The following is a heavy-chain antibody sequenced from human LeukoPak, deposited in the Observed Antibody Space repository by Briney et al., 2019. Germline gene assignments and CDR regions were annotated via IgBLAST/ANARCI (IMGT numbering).Heavy chain of an antibody. CDR3: VPFCPSGVCHYSFHS. Sequence: GGSLRLSCAPSLFSFSVSTLHWVRQSSGKGLEWVRHIRNKANSFATGYGASVKGRFTISRDESTNTAHLQMSSLKCADTAAYSCVPFCPSGVCHYSFHSWGQGTLVTVSS. CDR1: LFSFSVST. V-gene: IGHV3-73*01. J-gene: IGHJ4*02. CDR2: IRNKANSFAT. D-gene: IGHD2-8*01.